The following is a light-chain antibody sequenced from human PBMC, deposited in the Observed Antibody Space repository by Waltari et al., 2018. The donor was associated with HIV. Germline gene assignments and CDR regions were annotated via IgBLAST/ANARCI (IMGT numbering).Light chain of an antibody. CDR1: SLRTYY. J-gene: IGLJ1*01. CDR3: NSRDSSGDLYV. CDR2: GKN. Sequence: SSELTQDTAVSVAFGQTVRITCQGDSLRTYYASWYQQKPGQAPVLVFFGKNNRPSGIPDRFSGSTSGNTASLTITGAQAEDEADYYCNSRDSSGDLYVFGTATKVTVL. V-gene: IGLV3-19*01.